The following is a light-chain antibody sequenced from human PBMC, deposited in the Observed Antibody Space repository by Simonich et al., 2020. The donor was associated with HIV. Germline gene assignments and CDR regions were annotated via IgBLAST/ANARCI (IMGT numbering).Light chain of an antibody. V-gene: IGKV1-5*03. CDR1: QSINNY. J-gene: IGKJ1*01. CDR2: KAS. Sequence: DIQMTQSPSTLSASVGDRVTITCRASQSINNYLSWSQQKPGKAPKLLIYKASSLQSEVPSRFSGNGSGTEFTLTISSLQPDDFATYFCQQYNNYWTFGQGTKVEI. CDR3: QQYNNYWT.